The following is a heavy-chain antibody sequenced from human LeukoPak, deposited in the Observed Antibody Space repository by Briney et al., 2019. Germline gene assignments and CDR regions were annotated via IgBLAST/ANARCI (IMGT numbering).Heavy chain of an antibody. CDR3: AKCGPNLYNTFDY. Sequence: PGGSLRLSCAASGFTVSSNYMSWVRQAPGKGLEWVSAISGSGGSTYYADSVKGRFTISRDNSKNTLYLQMNSLRAEDTAVYYCAKCGPNLYNTFDYWGQGTLVTVSS. D-gene: IGHD1-1*01. CDR2: ISGSGGST. V-gene: IGHV3-23*01. CDR1: GFTVSSNY. J-gene: IGHJ4*02.